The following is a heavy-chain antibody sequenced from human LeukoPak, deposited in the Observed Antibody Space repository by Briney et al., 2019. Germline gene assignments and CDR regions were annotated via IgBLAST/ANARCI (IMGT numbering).Heavy chain of an antibody. D-gene: IGHD3-3*01. Sequence: PGRSLRLSCAASGFTFSSYGMHWVRQAPGKGLEWVAVISYDGSNKYYADSVKGRFTISRDNSKNTLYLQMNSLRAEDTAVYYCARTFSEWLFTTPMDVWGQGTTVTVSS. CDR2: ISYDGSNK. J-gene: IGHJ6*02. V-gene: IGHV3-30*03. CDR1: GFTFSSYG. CDR3: ARTFSEWLFTTPMDV.